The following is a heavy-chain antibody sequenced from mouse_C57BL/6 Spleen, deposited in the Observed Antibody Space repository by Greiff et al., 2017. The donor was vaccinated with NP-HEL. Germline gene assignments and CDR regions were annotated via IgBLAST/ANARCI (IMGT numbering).Heavy chain of an antibody. CDR3: VCSITTVVATTYYFDY. J-gene: IGHJ2*01. D-gene: IGHD1-1*01. V-gene: IGHV1-69*01. Sequence: QVQLQQPGAELVMPGASVKLSCKASGYTFTSYWMHWVKQRPGQGLEWIGEIDPSDSYTNYNQKFKGKSTLTVDKSSSTAYMQLSSLTSEDSAVYYCVCSITTVVATTYYFDYWGQGTTLTVSS. CDR2: IDPSDSYT. CDR1: GYTFTSYW.